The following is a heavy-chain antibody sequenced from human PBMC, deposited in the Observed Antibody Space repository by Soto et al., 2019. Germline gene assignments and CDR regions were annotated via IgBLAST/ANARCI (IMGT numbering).Heavy chain of an antibody. CDR3: ARDMGIEAAEVDY. Sequence: EVQLVESGGGLVQPGGSLRLSCAASGFTFSSYSMNWVRQAPGKGLEWVSYISSSSSTIYYADSVKGRFTISRDNAKNSLYLQINSLRDEDTAVYYCARDMGIEAAEVDYWGQGTLVTVSS. CDR1: GFTFSSYS. J-gene: IGHJ4*02. D-gene: IGHD6-13*01. V-gene: IGHV3-48*02. CDR2: ISSSSSTI.